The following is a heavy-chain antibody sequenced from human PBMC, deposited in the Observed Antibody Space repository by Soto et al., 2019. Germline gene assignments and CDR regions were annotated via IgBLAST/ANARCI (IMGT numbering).Heavy chain of an antibody. CDR1: GFTLGNYV. Sequence: GGSLRLSCAASGFTLGNYVMTWVRQAPGKGLEWVSAISGSGGSTYYADSVKGRFTISRDNSKNTLYLQMNSLRSEDTAVYYCSKSPYSSSWAYNWFDPWGQGTLVTVSS. CDR3: SKSPYSSSWAYNWFDP. V-gene: IGHV3-23*01. D-gene: IGHD6-13*01. J-gene: IGHJ5*02. CDR2: ISGSGGST.